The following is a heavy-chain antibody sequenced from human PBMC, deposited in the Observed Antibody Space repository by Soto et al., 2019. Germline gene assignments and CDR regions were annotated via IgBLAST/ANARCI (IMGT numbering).Heavy chain of an antibody. J-gene: IGHJ4*02. CDR1: GGSFTSNNW. V-gene: IGHV4-4*02. D-gene: IGHD1-7*01. Sequence: NLSETLSLTCAVSGGSFTSNNWWTWVRQPPGQGLEWIGEIYRTGSTNYNPSLKSRVTISLDKSENQFSLKVTSLTAADTAVYYCASRDPGTSVDYWGQGTLVTVPS. CDR2: IYRTGST. CDR3: ASRDPGTSVDY.